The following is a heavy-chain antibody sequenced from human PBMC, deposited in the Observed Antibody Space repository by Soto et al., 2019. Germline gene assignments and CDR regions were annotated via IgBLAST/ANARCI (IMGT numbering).Heavy chain of an antibody. CDR2: ISVYNGNT. CDR3: ARDLDWRRYHELSY. CDR1: GYTFTNYG. Sequence: ASVNVSCKASGYTFTNYGISWVRQAPGQGLEWMGWISVYNGNTNYAQKLQGRVTMTTETSTSTAYMEVRSLRSDDTAVYYCARDLDWRRYHELSYWGKGNMVIVSP. V-gene: IGHV1-18*04. D-gene: IGHD1-1*01. J-gene: IGHJ4*02.